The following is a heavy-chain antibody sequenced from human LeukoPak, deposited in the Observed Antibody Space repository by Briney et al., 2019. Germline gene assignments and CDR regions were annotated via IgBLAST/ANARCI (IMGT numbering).Heavy chain of an antibody. CDR2: INHSGST. Sequence: SETLSLTCAVYGGSFSGYYWSWIRQPPGKGLEWIGEINHSGSTNYNPSLKSRVTISVDTSKNQFSLKLSSVTAADTAVYYCARRSNSGSYYWGQGTLVTVSS. CDR1: GGSFSGYY. CDR3: ARRSNSGSYY. J-gene: IGHJ4*02. V-gene: IGHV4-34*01. D-gene: IGHD1-26*01.